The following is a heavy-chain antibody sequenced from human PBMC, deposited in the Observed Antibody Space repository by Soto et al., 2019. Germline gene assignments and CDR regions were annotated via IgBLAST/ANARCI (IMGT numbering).Heavy chain of an antibody. V-gene: IGHV3-74*01. Sequence: GGSLRLSCAASGFTFSSYWMHWVRQAPGKGLVWVSRINGDGRSTNYADSVRGRFTISRDNAKNTVYLQMNSLRADDTAIYYCAREYWPYDHDYWGQGTLVTVSS. J-gene: IGHJ4*02. CDR3: AREYWPYDHDY. CDR2: INGDGRST. CDR1: GFTFSSYW. D-gene: IGHD2-8*02.